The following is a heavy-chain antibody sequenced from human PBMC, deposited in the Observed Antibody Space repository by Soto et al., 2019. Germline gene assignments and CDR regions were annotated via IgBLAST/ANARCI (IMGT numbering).Heavy chain of an antibody. D-gene: IGHD2-15*01. Sequence: SETLSLTCAVYGGSFSGYYWSWIRQPPGKGLEWIGEINHSGSTNYNPSLKSRVTISVDTSKNQFSLKLSSVTAADTAVYYCARYQYCSGGSCYGFDYWGQGTLVTVSS. CDR1: GGSFSGYY. V-gene: IGHV4-34*01. J-gene: IGHJ4*02. CDR3: ARYQYCSGGSCYGFDY. CDR2: INHSGST.